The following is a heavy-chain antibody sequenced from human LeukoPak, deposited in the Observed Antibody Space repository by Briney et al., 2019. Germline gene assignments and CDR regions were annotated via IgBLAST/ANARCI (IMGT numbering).Heavy chain of an antibody. D-gene: IGHD3-16*01. J-gene: IGHJ4*02. Sequence: GASVKVSCKASGYTFTSYDINWVRQATGQGLEWMGWMNPNSGNTGYAQKLQGRVTMTTDTSTSTAYMELRSLRSDDTAVYYCARWGGFDYWGQGTLVTVSS. CDR3: ARWGGFDY. CDR1: GYTFTSYD. CDR2: MNPNSGNT. V-gene: IGHV1-8*02.